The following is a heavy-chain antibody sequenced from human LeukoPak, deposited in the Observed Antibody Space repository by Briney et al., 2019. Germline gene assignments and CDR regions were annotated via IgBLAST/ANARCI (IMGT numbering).Heavy chain of an antibody. CDR1: GGSISSYY. CDR3: ARSPDYDSTGYDY. CDR2: TYYSGST. D-gene: IGHD3-22*01. V-gene: IGHV4-59*12. J-gene: IGHJ4*02. Sequence: PSETLSLTCTVSGGSISSYYWSWIRQPPGKGLEWIGYTYYSGSTNYNPSLKSRVTISVDTSKNHFSLKLSSVTAADTAVYYCARSPDYDSTGYDYWGQGTLVTVSS.